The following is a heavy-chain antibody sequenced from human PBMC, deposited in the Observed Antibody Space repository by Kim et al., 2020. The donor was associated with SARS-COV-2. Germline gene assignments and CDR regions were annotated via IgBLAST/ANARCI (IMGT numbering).Heavy chain of an antibody. D-gene: IGHD6-13*01. V-gene: IGHV3-48*02. Sequence: GGSLRLSCAASGFNFSPYSMTWVRQAPGKGLDWVSYISGDSTTIYYAESVKGRFTISRDNAKNSLYLQMNSLREEDTAVYYCAREMGITGADDYWGQGTQVPVSS. CDR2: ISGDSTTI. J-gene: IGHJ4*02. CDR1: GFNFSPYS. CDR3: AREMGITGADDY.